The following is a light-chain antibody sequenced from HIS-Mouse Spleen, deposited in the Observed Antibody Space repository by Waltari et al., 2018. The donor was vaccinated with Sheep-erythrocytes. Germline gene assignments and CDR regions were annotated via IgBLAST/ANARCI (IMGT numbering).Light chain of an antibody. Sequence: TQPPSVSGAPGQRVTISCTGSSSNIGAGYDVHWYQQLPGTAPKLLIYGNSNRPSGVPDRFSGSKSGTSASLAITGLQAEDEADYYCQSYDSSLSAVVFGGETKLTVL. CDR2: GNS. J-gene: IGLJ2*01. V-gene: IGLV1-40*01. CDR1: SSNIGAGYD. CDR3: QSYDSSLSAVV.